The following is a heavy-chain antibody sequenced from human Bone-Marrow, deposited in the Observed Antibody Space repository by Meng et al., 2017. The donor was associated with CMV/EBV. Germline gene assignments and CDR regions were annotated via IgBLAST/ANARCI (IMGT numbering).Heavy chain of an antibody. Sequence: SETLSLTCTVPGGSISSSSYYWGWIRQPPGKGLEGIGSIYYSGRTYYNPSLKRRVTISVDTSKNQFSLKLSSVTAADTAVYSCARVKQYYDFWGGYYTSFLFDYWGQGTLVTVSS. CDR1: GGSISSSSYY. J-gene: IGHJ4*02. CDR3: ARVKQYYDFWGGYYTSFLFDY. D-gene: IGHD3-3*01. V-gene: IGHV4-39*07. CDR2: IYYSGRT.